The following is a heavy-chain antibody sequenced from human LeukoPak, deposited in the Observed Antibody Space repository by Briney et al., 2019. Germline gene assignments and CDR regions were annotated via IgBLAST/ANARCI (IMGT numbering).Heavy chain of an antibody. D-gene: IGHD5-18*01. CDR1: GGSITSGGYY. CDR2: IYYSGSS. CDR3: ARSARSYGYDY. Sequence: RTSETLSLTCTVSGGSITSGGYYWSWIRQHPEKGLEWISYIYYSGSSYYNPSLKSRVTTSVDTSKNQFSLKLSSMTAADTAVYYCARSARSYGYDYWGQGTLVTVSS. V-gene: IGHV4-31*03. J-gene: IGHJ4*02.